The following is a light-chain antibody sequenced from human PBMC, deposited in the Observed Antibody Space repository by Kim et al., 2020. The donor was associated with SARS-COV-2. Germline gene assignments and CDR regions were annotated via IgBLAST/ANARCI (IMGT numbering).Light chain of an antibody. CDR2: DAS. Sequence: LSLSPGERAPLSGRASQSVSSYLAWYQQKPGQAPRLLIYDASNRATGIPARFSGSGSGTDFTLTISSLEPEDFAVYYCQQRSNWYTFGQGTKLEI. J-gene: IGKJ2*01. CDR3: QQRSNWYT. CDR1: QSVSSY. V-gene: IGKV3-11*01.